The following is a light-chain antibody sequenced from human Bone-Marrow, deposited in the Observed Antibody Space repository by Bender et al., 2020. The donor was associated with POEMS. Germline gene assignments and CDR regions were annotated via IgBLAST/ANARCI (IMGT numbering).Light chain of an antibody. CDR2: QDT. CDR3: QAWDRSIVV. J-gene: IGLJ2*01. V-gene: IGLV3-1*01. CDR1: NLGNKY. Sequence: SYELTQPLSVSVSPGQTATITCSGDNLGNKYVCWYQQKPGQSPVMVIDQDTKRPSGIPERFSGSSSGNTATLTISGTQAVDEADYYCQAWDRSIVVFGGGTRLTVL.